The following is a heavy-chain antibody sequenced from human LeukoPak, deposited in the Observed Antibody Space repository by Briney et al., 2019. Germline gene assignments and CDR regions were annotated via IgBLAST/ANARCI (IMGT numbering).Heavy chain of an antibody. V-gene: IGHV3-53*01. CDR1: GFTVSSDY. J-gene: IGHJ4*02. CDR2: IYSGGDT. D-gene: IGHD5-24*01. CDR3: AKFERWLQWNPFDY. Sequence: GGSLRLSCAASGFTVSSDYMSWVRQAPGKGLEWVSLIYSGGDTYYADSVKGRFTISRDNSKNTLYLQMNSLRAEDTAVYYCAKFERWLQWNPFDYWGQGTLVTVSS.